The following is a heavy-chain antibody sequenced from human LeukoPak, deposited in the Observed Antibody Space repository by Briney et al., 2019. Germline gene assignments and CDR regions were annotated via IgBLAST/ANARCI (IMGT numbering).Heavy chain of an antibody. CDR1: GDSISSDKW. V-gene: IGHV4-4*02. D-gene: IGHD6-19*01. CDR3: ACHSGWSGPSE. Sequence: KPSGTLSLTCAVSGDSISSDKWWSWVRQPPGKGLEYIGEFHQSVSTNYNPSLKSRLTISVDKSKNQFSLKLSSVTAADTAVYYCACHSGWSGPSEWGQGTLVTVSS. J-gene: IGHJ4*02. CDR2: FHQSVST.